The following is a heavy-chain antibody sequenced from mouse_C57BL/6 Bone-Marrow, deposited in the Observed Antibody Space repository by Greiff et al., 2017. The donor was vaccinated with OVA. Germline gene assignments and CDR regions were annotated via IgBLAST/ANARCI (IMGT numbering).Heavy chain of an antibody. Sequence: QVHVKQPGAELVKPGASVKLSCKASGYTFTSYWMHWVKQRPGQGLEWIGMIHPNSGSTNYNEKFKSKATLTVDKSSSTAYMQLSSLTSEDSAVYYCARWGGLDYWGQGTTLTVSS. CDR1: GYTFTSYW. D-gene: IGHD1-1*02. CDR2: IHPNSGST. J-gene: IGHJ2*01. CDR3: ARWGGLDY. V-gene: IGHV1-64*01.